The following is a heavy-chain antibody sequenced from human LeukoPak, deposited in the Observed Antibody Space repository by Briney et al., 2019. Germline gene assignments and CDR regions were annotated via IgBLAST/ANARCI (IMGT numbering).Heavy chain of an antibody. J-gene: IGHJ4*02. V-gene: IGHV3-9*01. D-gene: IGHD3-22*01. Sequence: GGSLRLSCAASGFTFDDYAMHWVRQAPGKGLEWVSGISWNSGSIGYADSVKGRLTISRDNAKNSLYLQMNSLRAEDTTLYDCAKDIGYYDSSGYPLDYWGQGTLVTVSS. CDR3: AKDIGYYDSSGYPLDY. CDR2: ISWNSGSI. CDR1: GFTFDDYA.